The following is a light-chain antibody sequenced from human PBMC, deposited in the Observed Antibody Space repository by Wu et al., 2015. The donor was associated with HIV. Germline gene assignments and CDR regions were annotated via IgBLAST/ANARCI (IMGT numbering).Light chain of an antibody. V-gene: IGKV1-6*01. CDR2: AAS. J-gene: IGKJ1*01. CDR3: LQDYNYPRT. CDR1: QGIGND. Sequence: AIQMTQSPSSLSASVGDRVTITCRASQGIGNDLGWYQQKPGKAPKLLIYAASSLQSGVPSRFSGSGSGTDFTLTINSLQPEDFATYYCLQDYNYPRTFGQGTKVEIK.